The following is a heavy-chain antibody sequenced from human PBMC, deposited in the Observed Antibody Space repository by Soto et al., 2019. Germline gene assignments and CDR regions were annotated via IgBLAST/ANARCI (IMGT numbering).Heavy chain of an antibody. CDR1: GDSVSSNSAA. J-gene: IGHJ4*02. CDR3: ARDSLEDNFDY. Sequence: PSQTCSLTCAISGDSVSSNSAAGNWIRKSPSRGLEWLGRTYYRSKWYNDYAVSVKSRITINPDTSKHQFSLQLNSVTPEDTAAYYCARDSLEDNFDYWGQGTLVTVSS. D-gene: IGHD1-1*01. V-gene: IGHV6-1*01. CDR2: TYYRSKWYN.